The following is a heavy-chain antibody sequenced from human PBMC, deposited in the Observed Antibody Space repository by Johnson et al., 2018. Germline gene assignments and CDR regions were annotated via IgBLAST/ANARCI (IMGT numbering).Heavy chain of an antibody. CDR2: ISSDGRNT. V-gene: IGHV3-30*03. J-gene: IGHJ1*01. CDR1: GFTFGDFV. CDR3: ARDKAPYYFAWDFQF. D-gene: IGHD3-10*01. Sequence: QVQLQESGGGPVQPGGSLRLSCVASGFTFGDFVMYWVRQAPGKGLEWVTAISSDGRNTYYADSVRGRFTISRENAKNTLHRQMNSLRPEDTAVYYCARDKAPYYFAWDFQFWGQGTLVTVSS.